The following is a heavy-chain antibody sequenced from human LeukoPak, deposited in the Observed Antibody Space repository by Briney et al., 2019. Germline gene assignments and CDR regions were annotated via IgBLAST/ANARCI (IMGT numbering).Heavy chain of an antibody. CDR1: GYTFTAYY. CDR3: ARLKNYGDYGY. CDR2: IYSYNGNT. Sequence: VASVKVSFKASGYTFTAYYIHWVRQAPGQGLEWMGWIYSYNGNTNYAQKFQGRVTMTTDTSTSTAYMELRSLRSDDTAVYYCARLKNYGDYGYWGQGTLVTVSS. J-gene: IGHJ4*02. D-gene: IGHD4-17*01. V-gene: IGHV1-18*04.